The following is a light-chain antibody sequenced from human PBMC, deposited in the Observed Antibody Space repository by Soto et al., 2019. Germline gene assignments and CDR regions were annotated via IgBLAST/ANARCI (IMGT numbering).Light chain of an antibody. CDR1: QSVNSNS. CDR3: QQYGSSPLT. CDR2: AAS. J-gene: IGKJ4*01. V-gene: IGKV3-20*01. Sequence: EIVLTQSPGTLSLSPGERATLSCGASQSVNSNSLAWYQQKPGQAPRLLFYAASNRASGVPDRFSASGSGTDCTLTISRLEPEDFAVYHCQQYGSSPLTFGGGTKVEIK.